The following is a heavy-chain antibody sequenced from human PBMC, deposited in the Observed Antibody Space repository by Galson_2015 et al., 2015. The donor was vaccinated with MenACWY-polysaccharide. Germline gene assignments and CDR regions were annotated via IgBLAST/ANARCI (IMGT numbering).Heavy chain of an antibody. CDR1: GFTFSRYW. CDR2: INSDGSRT. Sequence: SLRLSCAASGFTFSRYWMHWVRQAPGEGLVWVSVINSDGSRTTDADSVKGRFTTSRDNAKNTLYLQMNSLRAEDTAVYYCWVYCSSTSCYTGIPSGGQGTLVTVSS. V-gene: IGHV3-74*01. J-gene: IGHJ4*02. D-gene: IGHD2-2*02. CDR3: WVYCSSTSCYTGIPS.